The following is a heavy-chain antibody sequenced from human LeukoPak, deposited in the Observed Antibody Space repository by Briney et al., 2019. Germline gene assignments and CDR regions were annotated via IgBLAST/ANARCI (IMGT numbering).Heavy chain of an antibody. CDR3: ARSPTAAGLDY. CDR1: GYTFTGYY. CDR2: INPNSGGT. Sequence: GASVKVSCKASGYTFTGYYMHWVRQAPGQGLEWMGWINPNSGGTNYAQKYQGRVTMTRDTSISTAYMELSRLRSEDPAVYYCARSPTAAGLDYWGQGTLVTVSS. J-gene: IGHJ4*02. V-gene: IGHV1-2*02. D-gene: IGHD6-13*01.